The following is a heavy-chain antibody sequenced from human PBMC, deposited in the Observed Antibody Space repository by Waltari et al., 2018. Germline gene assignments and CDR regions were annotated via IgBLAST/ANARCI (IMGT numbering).Heavy chain of an antibody. J-gene: IGHJ6*02. Sequence: EVQLVESGGVVVQPGGSLRLSCAASGFTFDDYAMHWVRQAPGKGLEWVSLISWDGGSTYYADSVKGRFTISRDNSKNSLYLQMNSLRAEDTALYYCAKVHYYDHYGMDVWGQGTTVTVSS. CDR3: AKVHYYDHYGMDV. CDR2: ISWDGGST. CDR1: GFTFDDYA. V-gene: IGHV3-43D*04.